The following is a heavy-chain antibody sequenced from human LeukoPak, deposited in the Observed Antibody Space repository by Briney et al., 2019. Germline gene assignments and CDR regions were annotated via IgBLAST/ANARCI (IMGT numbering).Heavy chain of an antibody. J-gene: IGHJ5*02. CDR1: GGSISSYS. V-gene: IGHV4-59*08. D-gene: IGHD1-14*01. CDR3: AIRAREERDSSPGIWLDP. Sequence: PSETLSLTCTASGGSISSYSWNWIRQPPGNVLEWIGRIYGGNTNYNPTLMSRVTISLHTPKHHLSLNLRSVIAAETAVYYGAIRAREERDSSPGIWLDPWGQGTLVTVSS. CDR2: IYGGNT.